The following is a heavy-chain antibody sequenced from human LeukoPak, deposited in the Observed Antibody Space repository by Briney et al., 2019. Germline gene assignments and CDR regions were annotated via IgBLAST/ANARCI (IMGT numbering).Heavy chain of an antibody. J-gene: IGHJ4*02. CDR3: ASPSGGRTFDY. V-gene: IGHV4-34*01. CDR2: INHSGST. CDR1: GGSFSGYY. D-gene: IGHD3-16*01. Sequence: SETLSLTCAVYGGSFSGYYWSWIRQPPVKELEWIGEINHSGSTNYNPSLKSRVTISVDTSKNQFSLKLSSVTAADTAVYYCASPSGGRTFDYWGQGTLVTVSS.